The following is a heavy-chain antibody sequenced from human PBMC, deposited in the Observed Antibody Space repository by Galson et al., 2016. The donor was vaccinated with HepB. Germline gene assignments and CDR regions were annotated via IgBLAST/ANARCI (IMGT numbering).Heavy chain of an antibody. CDR1: GGTVTSGSDY. V-gene: IGHV4-61*01. J-gene: IGHJ2*01. CDR3: ARDQGGYFDL. CDR2: IHSSGST. Sequence: ETLSLTCTVAGGTVTSGSDYWTWIRQPPGKGLEWIGYIHSSGSTNYNPSLKSRVTISVDASKNQFSLRVTSVTAADTALYYCARDQGGYFDLWGRGALVTVSS.